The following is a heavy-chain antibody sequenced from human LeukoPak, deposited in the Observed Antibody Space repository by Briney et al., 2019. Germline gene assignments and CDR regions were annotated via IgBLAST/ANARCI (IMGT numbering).Heavy chain of an antibody. D-gene: IGHD3-16*01. CDR3: ARTRGEYYFDY. J-gene: IGHJ4*02. Sequence: EASVKVSCKASGYTFTSYYMHWVRQAPGQGLERMGGIIPIFGTANYAQKFQGRVTITADESTSTAYMELSSLRSEDTAVYYCARTRGEYYFDYWGQGTLVTVSS. CDR1: GYTFTSYY. V-gene: IGHV1-69*13. CDR2: IIPIFGTA.